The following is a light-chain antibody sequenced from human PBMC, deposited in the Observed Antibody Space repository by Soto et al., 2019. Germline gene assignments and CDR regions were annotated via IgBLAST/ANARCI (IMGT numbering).Light chain of an antibody. CDR3: QVWDGSSDQQV. CDR2: YDS. CDR1: NIGSES. V-gene: IGLV3-21*04. Sequence: SYELTQPPSVSVAPGKTATITCGGNNIGSESVHWYQQKPGQAPVLVIYYDSDRPSGIPERFSGSNSENTATLTISRVEAGDEADYYCQVWDGSSDQQVFGGGTKVTVL. J-gene: IGLJ3*02.